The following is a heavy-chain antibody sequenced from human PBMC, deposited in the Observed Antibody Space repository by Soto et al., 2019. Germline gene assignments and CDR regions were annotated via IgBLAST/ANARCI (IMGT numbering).Heavy chain of an antibody. V-gene: IGHV3-11*01. CDR3: ARDLGCYDSSGYFDY. CDR2: ISSSGSII. Sequence: SLRLSCAASGFTFSDYYMSWIRQAPGKGLEWVSYISSSGSIIYYADSVKGRFTISRDNAKNSLYLQMNSLRAEDTAVYYCARDLGCYDSSGYFDYWGQGTLVTVSS. CDR1: GFTFSDYY. D-gene: IGHD3-22*01. J-gene: IGHJ4*02.